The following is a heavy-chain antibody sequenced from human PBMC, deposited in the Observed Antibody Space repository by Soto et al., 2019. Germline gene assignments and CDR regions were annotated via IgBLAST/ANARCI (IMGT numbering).Heavy chain of an antibody. Sequence: ASVKVSCKASGYRITSYGISWVRQAHEQGLEWLGWISAYDDNTKYAQTLQGRVSMSTDTSTNTAYMELRSLRSDDTAMYYCARGGYYDSSGSRNYHYYGMNVWGQGTTVTVSS. J-gene: IGHJ6*02. D-gene: IGHD3-22*01. V-gene: IGHV1-18*01. CDR2: ISAYDDNT. CDR3: ARGGYYDSSGSRNYHYYGMNV. CDR1: GYRITSYG.